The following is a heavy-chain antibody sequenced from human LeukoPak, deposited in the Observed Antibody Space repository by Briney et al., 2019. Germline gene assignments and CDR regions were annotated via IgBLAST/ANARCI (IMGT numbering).Heavy chain of an antibody. CDR2: IRSKTYRGTT. D-gene: IGHD4/OR15-4a*01. J-gene: IGHJ6*02. CDR3: TRGPIRLWLYDGMDV. Sequence: GRSLRLSCTAFGFTFDDHAMSWVRQAPGKGLEWVGFIRSKTYRGTTEYAASVKGRFTISRDDSISIAYLQMNSLKTEDTAAYFCTRGPIRLWLYDGMDVWGQGTTVTVSS. CDR1: GFTFDDHA. V-gene: IGHV3-49*04.